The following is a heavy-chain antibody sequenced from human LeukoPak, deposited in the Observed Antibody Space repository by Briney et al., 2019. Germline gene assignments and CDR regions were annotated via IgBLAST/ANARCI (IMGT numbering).Heavy chain of an antibody. Sequence: GGSLRLSCAASGFTFSSYGMDWARQAPGKGRGWVAVISYVGSNKYYAEYVKGRFTISRDNSKNTLYLQRNSLRAEDTAVYYCAKDKGIGSYWAFDYWGQGTLATVSS. CDR1: GFTFSSYG. D-gene: IGHD1-26*01. V-gene: IGHV3-30*18. CDR3: AKDKGIGSYWAFDY. J-gene: IGHJ4*02. CDR2: ISYVGSNK.